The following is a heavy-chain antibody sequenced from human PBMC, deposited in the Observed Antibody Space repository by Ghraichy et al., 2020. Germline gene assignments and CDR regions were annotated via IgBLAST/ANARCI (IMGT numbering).Heavy chain of an antibody. J-gene: IGHJ5*02. Sequence: SETLSLTCAVYGGSFSDYYWSWIRQPPGKGLEWIGEINHSGNTNYNPSLKSRVTISIDTSRNQLSLKLSSVTAADTAVYYCARGLKRYSNFFDPWGQGNLVTVSS. V-gene: IGHV4-34*01. CDR2: INHSGNT. D-gene: IGHD1-1*01. CDR3: ARGLKRYSNFFDP. CDR1: GGSFSDYY.